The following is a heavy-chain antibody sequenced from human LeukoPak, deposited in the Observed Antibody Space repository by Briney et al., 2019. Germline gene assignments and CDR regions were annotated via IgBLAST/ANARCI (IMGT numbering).Heavy chain of an antibody. CDR2: ISSSSSYI. J-gene: IGHJ4*02. CDR1: GFTFSTYS. CDR3: ARDVHPGITIFGVVDY. Sequence: TGGSLRLSCAASGFTFSTYSMNWVRQAPGKGLEWVSSISSSSSYIYYADSVKGRFTISRDNAKNSLYLQMNSLRAEDTAVYYCARDVHPGITIFGVVDYWGQGTLVTVSS. D-gene: IGHD3-3*01. V-gene: IGHV3-21*01.